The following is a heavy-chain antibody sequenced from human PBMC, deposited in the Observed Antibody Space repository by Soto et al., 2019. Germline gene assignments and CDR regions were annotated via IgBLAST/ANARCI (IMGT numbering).Heavy chain of an antibody. CDR3: ARRYSGYGDY. Sequence: PSETVSLTCTVSGSSITSYYWSWIRQPPGKGLEWIGYIYFSGSANYNPSLKSRVTISVDTSKNQFSLKLSSVTAADTAVYYCARRYSGYGDYWGQGTLVTVSS. CDR2: IYFSGSA. J-gene: IGHJ4*02. D-gene: IGHD5-12*01. CDR1: GSSITSYY. V-gene: IGHV4-59*08.